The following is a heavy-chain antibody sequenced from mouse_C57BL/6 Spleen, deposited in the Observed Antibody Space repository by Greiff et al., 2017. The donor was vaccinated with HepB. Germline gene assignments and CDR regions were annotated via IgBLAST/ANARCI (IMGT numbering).Heavy chain of an antibody. CDR1: GFTFSSYA. CDR3: TRTDWEGFDY. D-gene: IGHD4-1*01. V-gene: IGHV5-9-1*02. Sequence: EVKVVDSGEGLVKPGGSLKLSCAASGFTFSSYAMSWVRQTPEKRLEWVAYISSGGDYIYYADTVKGRFTISRDNARNTLYLQMSSLKSEDTAMYYCTRTDWEGFDYWGQGTTLTVSS. J-gene: IGHJ2*01. CDR2: ISSGGDYI.